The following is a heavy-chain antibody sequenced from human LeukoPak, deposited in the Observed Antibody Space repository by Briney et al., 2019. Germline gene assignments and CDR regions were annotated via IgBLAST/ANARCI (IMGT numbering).Heavy chain of an antibody. J-gene: IGHJ4*02. Sequence: PGGSLRLSCAAPGFTLSDYYMSWIRQAPGKGLEWVAVIAFDGSNKYYADSVKGRFTISRDNAKNTVYLQMNSLRAEDTAVYYCAQGKNIAITVHASPFNYWGQGILVTVSS. CDR2: IAFDGSNK. V-gene: IGHV3-30-3*01. CDR3: AQGKNIAITVHASPFNY. D-gene: IGHD2-8*01. CDR1: GFTLSDYY.